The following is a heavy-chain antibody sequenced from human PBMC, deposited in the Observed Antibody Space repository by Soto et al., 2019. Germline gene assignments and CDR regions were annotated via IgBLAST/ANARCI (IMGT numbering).Heavy chain of an antibody. J-gene: IGHJ6*02. CDR3: ARGGVAGIYYGMDV. Sequence: SETLSLTCTVSGGSISSGDYYWSWSRQPPGQGLEWIGYIYYSGSTSYNPSLKRRVTISVDTSKNPFSLKLSSVTAADTAVYYCARGGVAGIYYGMDVWGQGTTVTVSS. V-gene: IGHV4-30-4*01. CDR1: GGSISSGDYY. CDR2: IYYSGST. D-gene: IGHD6-19*01.